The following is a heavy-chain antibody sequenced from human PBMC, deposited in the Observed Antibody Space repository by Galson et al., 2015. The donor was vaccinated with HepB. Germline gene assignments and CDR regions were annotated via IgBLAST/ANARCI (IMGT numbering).Heavy chain of an antibody. D-gene: IGHD6-6*01. CDR3: ARDRRYSSSSLDY. V-gene: IGHV3-33*01. Sequence: SLRLSCAASGFTFSSYGMHWVRQAPGKGLEWVAVIWYDGSNKYYADSVKGRFTISRDNSKNTLYLQMNSLRAEDTAVYYCARDRRYSSSSLDYWGQGTLVTVSS. CDR2: IWYDGSNK. J-gene: IGHJ4*02. CDR1: GFTFSSYG.